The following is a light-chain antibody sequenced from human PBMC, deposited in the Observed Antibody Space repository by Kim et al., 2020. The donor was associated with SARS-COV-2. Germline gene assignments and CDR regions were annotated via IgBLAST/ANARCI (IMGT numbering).Light chain of an antibody. CDR1: TLGDKY. J-gene: IGLJ2*01. CDR2: QDT. Sequence: VSPGQTASITCSGDTLGDKYAFLYQQKPGQSPVLVIYQDTKRPSGIPERFSGSNSGNTATLTISGTLPMDEADYYCQAWDSSTVVFGGGTKLTVL. CDR3: QAWDSSTVV. V-gene: IGLV3-1*01.